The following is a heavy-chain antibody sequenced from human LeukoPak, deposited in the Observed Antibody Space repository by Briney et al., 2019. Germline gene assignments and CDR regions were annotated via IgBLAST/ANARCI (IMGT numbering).Heavy chain of an antibody. D-gene: IGHD1-1*01. V-gene: IGHV4-39*01. Sequence: PSETLSLTCTVSGDSVSSTNYYWDWIRQPPGKGLEWIGSIYYSGSTYYNPSLKSRVTISVDTSKNQFSLKLNSVTAADTAVYYCARTLHWNDGLDYWGQGTLVTVSS. CDR1: GDSVSSTNYY. CDR3: ARTLHWNDGLDY. CDR2: IYYSGST. J-gene: IGHJ4*02.